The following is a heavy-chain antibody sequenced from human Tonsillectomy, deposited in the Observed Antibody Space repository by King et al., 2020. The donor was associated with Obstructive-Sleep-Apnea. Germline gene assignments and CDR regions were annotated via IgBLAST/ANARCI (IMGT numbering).Heavy chain of an antibody. D-gene: IGHD4-17*01. Sequence: QLVQSGGGLVKPGGSLRLSCAASGFTFSSYSMNWVRQAPGKGLEWVSSITSTSTYIYYAVSGKGRFTISRDNAKNSLYLQMNSLRAEDTAVYYCARDQAYGDYFSLDYWGQGTLVTVSS. J-gene: IGHJ4*02. CDR2: ITSTSTYI. CDR1: GFTFSSYS. V-gene: IGHV3-21*01. CDR3: ARDQAYGDYFSLDY.